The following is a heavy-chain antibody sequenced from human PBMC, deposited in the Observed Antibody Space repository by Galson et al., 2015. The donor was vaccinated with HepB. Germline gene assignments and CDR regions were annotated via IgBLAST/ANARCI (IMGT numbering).Heavy chain of an antibody. V-gene: IGHV3-48*04. CDR3: ASRDY. CDR1: GFTFSSYS. J-gene: IGHJ4*02. Sequence: LRLSCAASGFTFSSYSMNWVRQAPGKGLEWASYNSSGSTTIYYADSVKGRSTISRDNAKNSLSLQMNSLRAEDTAIYYCASRDYWGQGTLVTVSS. CDR2: NSSGSTTI.